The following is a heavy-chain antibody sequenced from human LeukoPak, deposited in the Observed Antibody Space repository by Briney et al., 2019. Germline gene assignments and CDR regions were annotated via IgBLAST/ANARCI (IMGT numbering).Heavy chain of an antibody. V-gene: IGHV4-31*03. Sequence: PSETLSLTCTVSGGSISSGGYYWSWIRQHPGKGLEWIGYIYYSGSTYYNPSLKSRVTISVDTSKNQFSLKLSSVTAADTAVYYCARAGGVGATKGVLDYWGQGTLVTVSS. CDR1: GGSISSGGYY. CDR2: IYYSGST. J-gene: IGHJ4*02. D-gene: IGHD1-26*01. CDR3: ARAGGVGATKGVLDY.